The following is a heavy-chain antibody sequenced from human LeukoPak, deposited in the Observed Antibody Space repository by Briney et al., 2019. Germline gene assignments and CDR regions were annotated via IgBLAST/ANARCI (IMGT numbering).Heavy chain of an antibody. D-gene: IGHD3-22*01. Sequence: ASVKVSCKASGGTFSGYAISWVRQAPGQGLEWMGRIIPIFGIANYAQKFQGRVTITADKSTSTAYVELSSLRSEDTAVYYCASSGYYDSSGYYPYDAFDIWGQGTMVTVSS. CDR1: GGTFSGYA. CDR3: ASSGYYDSSGYYPYDAFDI. V-gene: IGHV1-69*04. CDR2: IIPIFGIA. J-gene: IGHJ3*02.